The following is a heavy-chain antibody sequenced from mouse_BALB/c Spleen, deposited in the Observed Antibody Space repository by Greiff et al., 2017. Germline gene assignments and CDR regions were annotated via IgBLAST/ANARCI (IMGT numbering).Heavy chain of an antibody. V-gene: IGHV5-9-3*01. CDR3: ARPTFGY. Sequence: DVQLVESGGGLVKPGGSLKLSCAASGFTFSSYAMSWVRQTPEKRLEWVATISSGGSYTYYPDIVKGRFTISRDNAKNTLYLQMSSLRAEDTAMYYGARPTFGYWGQGTTRTVSS. CDR2: ISSGGSYT. CDR1: GFTFSSYA. J-gene: IGHJ2*01.